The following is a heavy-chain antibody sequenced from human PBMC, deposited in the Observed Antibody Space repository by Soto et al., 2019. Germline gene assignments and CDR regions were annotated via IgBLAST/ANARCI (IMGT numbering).Heavy chain of an antibody. CDR1: GFSFRSYA. CDR2: MSYDGSDK. D-gene: IGHD2-2*01. Sequence: QVQLVESGGGVVQPGRSLRLSCAASGFSFRSYAMHWVRQAPGKGLEWVAVMSYDGSDKDYADSVKGRFTISRDNSKNTLYLQMSCLRAEDTAVYECARARLDSPALEYWGQGTLVSVSS. J-gene: IGHJ4*02. CDR3: ARARLDSPALEY. V-gene: IGHV3-30-3*01.